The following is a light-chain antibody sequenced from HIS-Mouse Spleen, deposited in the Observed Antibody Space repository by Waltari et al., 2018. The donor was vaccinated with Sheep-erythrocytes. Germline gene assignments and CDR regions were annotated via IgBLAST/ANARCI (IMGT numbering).Light chain of an antibody. Sequence: QSALTQPRSVSGSPGQSVTISCTGTSSDVGGYNYVSWYQQHPGKAPKLMIDEVSNRPSGVPERFAGSKSGNTAYLTISGLQAEDEADYYCCSYAGSYNHVFATGTKVTVL. CDR1: SSDVGGYNY. CDR2: EVS. CDR3: CSYAGSYNHV. J-gene: IGLJ1*01. V-gene: IGLV2-11*01.